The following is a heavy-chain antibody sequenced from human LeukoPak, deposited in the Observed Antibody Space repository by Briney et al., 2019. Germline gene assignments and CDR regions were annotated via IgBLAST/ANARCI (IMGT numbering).Heavy chain of an antibody. CDR3: ARDRSGSSVYYSLSFDY. Sequence: GGSLRLSCAASGFTFSSYEMNWVRQAPGKGLEWVSYISDSGSTKYYADSVKGRFTIPRDNAKNSVYLQMKSLRAEDTAVYYCARDRSGSSVYYSLSFDYWGQGTLVTVSS. V-gene: IGHV3-48*03. J-gene: IGHJ4*02. D-gene: IGHD3-22*01. CDR1: GFTFSSYE. CDR2: ISDSGSTK.